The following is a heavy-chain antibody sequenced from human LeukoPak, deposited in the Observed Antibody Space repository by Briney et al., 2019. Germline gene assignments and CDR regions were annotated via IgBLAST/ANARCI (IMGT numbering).Heavy chain of an antibody. V-gene: IGHV7-4-1*02. D-gene: IGHD3-22*01. CDR2: INTYTGNP. CDR3: ARDYYDSSGYSNWFDP. J-gene: IGHJ5*02. CDR1: GYAFTEYA. Sequence: GASVKVSCKASGYAFTEYAMNWVRQAPGQGLEWMGWINTYTGNPTYGQGFTGRFVFSLDTSVSTAYLRISSLKAEDSAVYYCARDYYDSSGYSNWFDPWGQGTLVTVSS.